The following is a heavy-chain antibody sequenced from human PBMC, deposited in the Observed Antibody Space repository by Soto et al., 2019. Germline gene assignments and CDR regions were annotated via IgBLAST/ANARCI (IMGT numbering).Heavy chain of an antibody. D-gene: IGHD5-12*01. CDR3: ARGNRGYSGYDSSFDY. CDR1: GGTFSSYA. J-gene: IGHJ4*02. V-gene: IGHV1-69*13. Sequence: SVKVSCKASGGTFSSYAISWVRQAPGQGLEWMGGIIPIFGTANYAQKFQGRVTITADESTSTAYMELSSLRSEDTAVYYCARGNRGYSGYDSSFDYWGQGTLVTVSS. CDR2: IIPIFGTA.